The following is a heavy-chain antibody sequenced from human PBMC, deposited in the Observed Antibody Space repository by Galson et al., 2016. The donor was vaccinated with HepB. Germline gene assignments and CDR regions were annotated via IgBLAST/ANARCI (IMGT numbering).Heavy chain of an antibody. V-gene: IGHV3-13*01. CDR3: ASSQVYYDSSGYPSDAFHI. Sequence: SLRLSCAASGFTFSSNDMHWVRQATGKGLEWVSAIGNAGGTYYADSVKGRFTISRENAKNSLYLQMNSLRAGDTAVYFCASSQVYYDSSGYPSDAFHIWGQGTMVTVSS. D-gene: IGHD3-22*01. CDR1: GFTFSSND. J-gene: IGHJ3*02. CDR2: IGNAGGT.